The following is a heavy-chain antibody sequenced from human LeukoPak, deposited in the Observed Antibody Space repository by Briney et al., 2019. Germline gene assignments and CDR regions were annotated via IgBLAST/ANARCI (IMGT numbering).Heavy chain of an antibody. J-gene: IGHJ4*02. V-gene: IGHV3-64*01. CDR1: GFTFSSYA. Sequence: GGSLRLSCAASGFTFSSYAMHWVRQAPGKGLEYVSAISSNGGSTYYANSVKGRFTISRDNSKNTLYLQMGSLRAEDMAVYYCARVRSPRYFDYWGQGTLVTVSS. CDR3: ARVRSPRYFDY. CDR2: ISSNGGST.